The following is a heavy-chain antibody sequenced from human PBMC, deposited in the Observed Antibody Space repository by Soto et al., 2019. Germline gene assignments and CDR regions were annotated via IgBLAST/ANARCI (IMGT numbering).Heavy chain of an antibody. Sequence: QVQLVESGGGVVHPGRSLRLSCAASGFTFSRYGMHWVRQAPGKGLVWVAVMSYDGSNKYYADSVKGRFTISRDNSKNTLYQQMNSLRAEDTPVYYCAKHYDLFSGYFPPDYWGQGTLVTVSS. V-gene: IGHV3-30*18. CDR1: GFTFSRYG. CDR2: MSYDGSNK. CDR3: AKHYDLFSGYFPPDY. D-gene: IGHD3-9*01. J-gene: IGHJ4*02.